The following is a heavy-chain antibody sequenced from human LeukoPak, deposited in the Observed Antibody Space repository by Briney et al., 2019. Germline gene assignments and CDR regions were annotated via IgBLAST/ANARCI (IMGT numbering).Heavy chain of an antibody. CDR2: INPNSGGT. CDR1: GYTFTGYY. J-gene: IGHJ3*02. V-gene: IGHV1-2*02. Sequence: ASVKVSCKASGYTFTGYYMHWVRQAPGQGLEWMGWINPNSGGTNYAQKFQGRVTMTRDTSISTAYMELSRLRSDDTAVYYCARYDSSGYYRVRGMYAFDIWGQGTMVTVSS. CDR3: ARYDSSGYYRVRGMYAFDI. D-gene: IGHD3-22*01.